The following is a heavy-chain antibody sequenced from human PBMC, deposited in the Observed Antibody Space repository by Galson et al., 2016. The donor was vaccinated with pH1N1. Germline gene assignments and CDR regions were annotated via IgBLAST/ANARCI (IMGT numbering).Heavy chain of an antibody. Sequence: SVKVSCKASGYTLTSYDINWVRQAPGQGLAWMGWMNPNNGNADYAPKFQGRVTLTRNAPINTAYMELSSLTSEDTAVYYCARGPVYWYFDLWGRGTPVIVSS. V-gene: IGHV1-8*01. CDR3: ARGPVYWYFDL. CDR1: GYTLTSYD. CDR2: MNPNNGNA. J-gene: IGHJ2*01.